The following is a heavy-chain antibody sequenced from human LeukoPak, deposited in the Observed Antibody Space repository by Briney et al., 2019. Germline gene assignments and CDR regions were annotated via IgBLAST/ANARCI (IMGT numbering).Heavy chain of an antibody. J-gene: IGHJ4*02. CDR1: GGSISNKY. CDR3: ARPNRYDLYFDY. D-gene: IGHD5-12*01. V-gene: IGHV4-59*01. CDR2: IYYSGSS. Sequence: SETLSLTCTVSGGSISNKYWSWIRQPPGKGLEWIGYIYYSGSSNYNPSLKSRVTISVDTSKNQFSLKLSSVTAADTAVYYCARPNRYDLYFDYWGQGTLVTVSS.